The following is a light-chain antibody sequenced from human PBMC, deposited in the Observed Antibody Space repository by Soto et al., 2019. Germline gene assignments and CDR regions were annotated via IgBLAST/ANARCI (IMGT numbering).Light chain of an antibody. V-gene: IGKV3-20*01. Sequence: EIVLAQSPGTLSLSPGERATLSCRDTESVVSNYLAWYQLKPGQAPRLLIYDASSRATGIPDRFSGSGSGTDFTLTISRLEPEDFAVYYCQQYGSIPWTFGQGTKVDIK. CDR2: DAS. CDR1: ESVVSNY. J-gene: IGKJ1*01. CDR3: QQYGSIPWT.